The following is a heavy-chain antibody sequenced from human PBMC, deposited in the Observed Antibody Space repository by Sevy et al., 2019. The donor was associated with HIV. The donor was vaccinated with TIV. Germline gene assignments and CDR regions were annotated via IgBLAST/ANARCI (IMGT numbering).Heavy chain of an antibody. CDR2: IYCSGST. J-gene: IGHJ3*02. V-gene: IGHV4-39*01. CDR1: GGSISSSSYY. Sequence: SETLSLTCTVSGGSISSSSYYWGWIRQPPGKGLEWIGSIYCSGSTYYNPSLKSRVTISVDTSKNQFSLKLSSVTAANTAVYYCARRPMSYDSSGYPDAFDIWGQGTMVTVSS. CDR3: ARRPMSYDSSGYPDAFDI. D-gene: IGHD3-22*01.